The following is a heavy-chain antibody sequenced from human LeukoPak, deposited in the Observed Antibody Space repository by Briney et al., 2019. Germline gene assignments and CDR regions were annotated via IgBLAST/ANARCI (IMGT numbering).Heavy chain of an antibody. Sequence: HGEPLRISCKGSGYSFTNYWISWVRQMTGKGLEWMGTIDPSDSYTNYSPSFQGHVTISADKSISTAYLQWSSLKASDTAMYYCARGDFLFDFWGQGTLVTVSS. CDR1: GYSFTNYW. J-gene: IGHJ4*02. CDR2: IDPSDSYT. D-gene: IGHD1-26*01. V-gene: IGHV5-10-1*01. CDR3: ARGDFLFDF.